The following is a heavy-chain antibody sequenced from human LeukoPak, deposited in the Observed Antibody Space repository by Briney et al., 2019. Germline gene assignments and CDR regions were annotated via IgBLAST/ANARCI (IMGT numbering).Heavy chain of an antibody. D-gene: IGHD6-13*01. CDR1: GFTFSDYS. J-gene: IGHJ4*02. CDR3: ARGSSSWDY. CDR2: ISSTTTYI. Sequence: GGSLRLSCVASGFTFSDYSMDWVRQSPGKGLEWVASISSTTTYIFYADSVKGRFTISRDNAKNSLYLQMNSLRAEDTAVYYCARGSSSWDYWGQGTLVTVSS. V-gene: IGHV3-21*01.